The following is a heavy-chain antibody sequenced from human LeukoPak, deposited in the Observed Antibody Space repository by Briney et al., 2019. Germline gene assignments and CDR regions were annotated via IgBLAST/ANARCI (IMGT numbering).Heavy chain of an antibody. D-gene: IGHD3-22*01. Sequence: PWETLSLTCTVSGGSISSYYWSWIRQPPGKGLEWIGYIYYSGSTNYNPSLKSRVTISVDTSKNQFSLKLSSVTAADTAVYYCAREGYYDSSGYPTFGYWGQGTLVTVSS. J-gene: IGHJ4*02. V-gene: IGHV4-59*01. CDR2: IYYSGST. CDR3: AREGYYDSSGYPTFGY. CDR1: GGSISSYY.